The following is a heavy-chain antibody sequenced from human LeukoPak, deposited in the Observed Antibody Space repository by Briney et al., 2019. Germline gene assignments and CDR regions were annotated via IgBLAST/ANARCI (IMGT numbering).Heavy chain of an antibody. J-gene: IGHJ5*02. CDR3: ARSASGYDA. V-gene: IGHV3-74*01. CDR1: GFPFSGYW. D-gene: IGHD5-12*01. CDR2: IDDDGAGT. Sequence: GGSLRLSCAASGFPFSGYWMHWVRQAPGKGLVWVSRIDDDGAGTTYADSVKGRFTISRDNAKNTLYLQMSSLRVEDTAVYYCARSASGYDAWGQGTLVTVSS.